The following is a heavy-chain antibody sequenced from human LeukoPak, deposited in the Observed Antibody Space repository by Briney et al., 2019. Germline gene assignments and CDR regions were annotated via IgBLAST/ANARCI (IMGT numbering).Heavy chain of an antibody. V-gene: IGHV4-34*01. Sequence: MASETLSLTCAVYGGSFSGYYWSWIRQPPGKGLEWIGEINHSGSTNYNPSLKSRVTISVDTSKNQFSLKLSSVTAADTAVYYCARGRTYYDFWSGYFFDYWGQGTLVTVSS. D-gene: IGHD3-3*01. CDR1: GGSFSGYY. CDR2: INHSGST. CDR3: ARGRTYYDFWSGYFFDY. J-gene: IGHJ4*02.